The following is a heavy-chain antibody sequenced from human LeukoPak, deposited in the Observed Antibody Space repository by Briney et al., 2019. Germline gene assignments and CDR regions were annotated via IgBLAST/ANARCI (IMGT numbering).Heavy chain of an antibody. J-gene: IGHJ3*02. Sequence: GGSLGLSCAASGFTVSSNYMSWVRQAPGKGLEWVSVIYSGGSTYYADSVKGRFTISRDNSKNTLYLQMNSLRAEDTAVYYCARFPEDALDIWGQGTMVTVSS. V-gene: IGHV3-66*01. CDR2: IYSGGST. CDR1: GFTVSSNY. CDR3: ARFPEDALDI.